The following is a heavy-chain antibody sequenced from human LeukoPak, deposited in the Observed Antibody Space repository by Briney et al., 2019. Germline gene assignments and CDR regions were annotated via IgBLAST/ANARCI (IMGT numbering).Heavy chain of an antibody. CDR3: AHSPELLIAAFFDY. J-gene: IGHJ4*02. Sequence: SGPTLVKPTQTLTLTCTFSGFSLSTSGVGVGWIRQPPGKALEWLALIYWDDDKRYSPSLKSRLTITKDISKNQVVLTMTNMDPVDTATYYCAHSPELLIAAFFDYWGQGTLVTVSS. V-gene: IGHV2-5*02. CDR1: GFSLSTSGVG. CDR2: IYWDDDK. D-gene: IGHD6-13*01.